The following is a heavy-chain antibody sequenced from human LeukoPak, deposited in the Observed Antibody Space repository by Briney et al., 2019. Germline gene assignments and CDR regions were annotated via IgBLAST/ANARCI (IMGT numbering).Heavy chain of an antibody. CDR1: GFTFSSHL. CDR3: ARDLSSGWYNY. V-gene: IGHV3-74*01. J-gene: IGHJ4*02. Sequence: GGPLRLSCAASGFTFSSHLMHWVRQAPGKGLVWVSRISSDGTYTNYADSVRGRFTISRDNAKNTLYLQMNSLRAEDTAVYYCARDLSSGWYNYWGQGTLVTVSS. CDR2: ISSDGTYT. D-gene: IGHD6-19*01.